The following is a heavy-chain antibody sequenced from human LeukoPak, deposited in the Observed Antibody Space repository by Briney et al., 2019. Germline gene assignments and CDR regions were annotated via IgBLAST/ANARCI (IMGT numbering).Heavy chain of an antibody. V-gene: IGHV3-23*01. D-gene: IGHD1-20*01. Sequence: GGSLRLSCAASGFTFSTYAMSWVRQAPGKGLEWVSAISGRGVSTSYEDSVRGRFTISRDNSKNTLYLQMNSLRAEDTAVYYCAKAASGNWNDVSDYWGQGTLVTVSS. CDR2: ISGRGVST. CDR3: AKAASGNWNDVSDY. CDR1: GFTFSTYA. J-gene: IGHJ4*02.